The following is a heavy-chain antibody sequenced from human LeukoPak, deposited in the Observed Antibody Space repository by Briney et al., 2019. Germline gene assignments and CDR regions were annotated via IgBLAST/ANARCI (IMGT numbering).Heavy chain of an antibody. CDR2: ISSSGSTI. J-gene: IGHJ4*02. Sequence: GGSLRLSCAASGFTFSSYGMHWVRQAPGKGLEWVSYISSSGSTIYYADSVKGRFAISRDNAKNSLYLQMNSLRAEDTAVYYCARYYCSSTSCYPFDYWGQGTLVTVSS. CDR3: ARYYCSSTSCYPFDY. V-gene: IGHV3-48*04. D-gene: IGHD2-2*01. CDR1: GFTFSSYG.